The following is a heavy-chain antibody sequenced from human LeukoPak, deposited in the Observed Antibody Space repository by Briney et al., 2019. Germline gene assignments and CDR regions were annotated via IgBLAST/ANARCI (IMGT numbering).Heavy chain of an antibody. D-gene: IGHD3-16*01. CDR3: AKGQSQMLMNWFDP. J-gene: IGHJ5*02. CDR2: ISGRGGST. CDR1: GVTFSSYA. Sequence: GGSLRLSCAASGVTFSSYAMGWARQDPGEGLGWVSAISGRGGSTHYVDTLKGGSTISRDNPKNTLYLQMNSLSAKDTAVYYCAKGQSQMLMNWFDPWGQGTLVTVSS. V-gene: IGHV3-23*01.